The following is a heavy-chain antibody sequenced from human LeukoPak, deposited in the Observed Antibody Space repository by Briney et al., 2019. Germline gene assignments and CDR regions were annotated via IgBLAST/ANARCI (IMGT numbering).Heavy chain of an antibody. CDR1: GFTFSNYA. J-gene: IGHJ4*02. D-gene: IGHD4-23*01. V-gene: IGHV3-21*01. CDR3: ARGPKETHFDY. CDR2: FSSCGRYI. Sequence: PGGSLRLSCAASGFTFSNYAMICVPQAPGQGLEGVSSFSSCGRYIYYAHSVKARFTISRHSAQNTLYLQMNSLTVEDTAVSYCARGPKETHFDYWGQGTLVTVSS.